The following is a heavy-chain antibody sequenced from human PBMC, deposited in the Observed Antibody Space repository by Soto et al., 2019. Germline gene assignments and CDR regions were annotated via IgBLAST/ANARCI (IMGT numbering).Heavy chain of an antibody. J-gene: IGHJ3*02. Sequence: SETLSLTCTVSGGSISSGDYYWSWIRQPPGKGLEWIGYIYYSGSTYYNPSLKSRVTISVDTSKNQFSLKLSSVTAAGTAVYYCAREQDDYVWGSYRKTQDAFDIWGQGTMVTVSS. CDR1: GGSISSGDYY. V-gene: IGHV4-30-4*01. CDR2: IYYSGST. D-gene: IGHD3-16*02. CDR3: AREQDDYVWGSYRKTQDAFDI.